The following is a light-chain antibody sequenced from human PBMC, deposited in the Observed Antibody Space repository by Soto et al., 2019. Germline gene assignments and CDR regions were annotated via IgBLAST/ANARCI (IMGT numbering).Light chain of an antibody. V-gene: IGKV3D-15*01. J-gene: IGKJ5*01. CDR3: QQYEKWPIT. CDR1: QSIPTTY. CDR2: GIS. Sequence: EIVFTQSPGTLSLSPGEGATLACRASQSIPTTYFAWYQQKPGQTPRLLIYGISTRATGVPDRFSGSGSGTEFSLTISSLQSEDFAVYYCQQYEKWPITFGQGTRLEIK.